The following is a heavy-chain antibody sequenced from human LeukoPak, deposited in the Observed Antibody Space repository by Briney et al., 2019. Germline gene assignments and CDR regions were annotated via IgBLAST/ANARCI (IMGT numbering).Heavy chain of an antibody. CDR3: ARHFAYSSSSYFDY. CDR1: RGSVSNYY. Sequence: SETLSLTCSVSRGSVSNYYWSWIRQPPGKGLEWIGYVYYTGSTNYNPSLKSRVTMFEDKSKNQFSLRLYSVTVADTAVYYCARHFAYSSSSYFDYWGQGSLVTVSS. J-gene: IGHJ4*02. V-gene: IGHV4-59*08. D-gene: IGHD6-6*01. CDR2: VYYTGST.